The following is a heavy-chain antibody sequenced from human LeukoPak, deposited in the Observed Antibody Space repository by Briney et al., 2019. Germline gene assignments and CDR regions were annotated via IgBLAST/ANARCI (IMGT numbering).Heavy chain of an antibody. CDR2: VSPYNGNT. CDR1: GYTFTDYY. CDR3: ARNGRVRRVVKDLFEY. D-gene: IGHD3-10*01. V-gene: IGHV1-18*04. Sequence: ASVKVSCKASGYTFTDYYINWVRQAPGQGLEWIGRVSPYNGNTYYSQRFQDRVTITKDTSTGTAYMDLRNLRTDDTAMYYCARNGRVRRVVKDLFEYWGQGTLVAVSS. J-gene: IGHJ4*02.